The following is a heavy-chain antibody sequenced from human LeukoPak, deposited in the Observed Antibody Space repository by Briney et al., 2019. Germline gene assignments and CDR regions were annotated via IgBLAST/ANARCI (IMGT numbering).Heavy chain of an antibody. J-gene: IGHJ4*02. CDR3: APRPYSWNDTSNYFAY. CDR2: IYYSGST. D-gene: IGHD1-20*01. V-gene: IGHV4-39*01. CDR1: GGSISSSSYY. Sequence: SETLSLTCTVSGGSISSSSYYWGWIRQPPGKGLEWIGSIYYSGSTYYNPSLKSRVTISVDTSKNQFSLKLSSVTAADTAVCYSAPRPYSWNDTSNYFAYWGQGTLVTVSS.